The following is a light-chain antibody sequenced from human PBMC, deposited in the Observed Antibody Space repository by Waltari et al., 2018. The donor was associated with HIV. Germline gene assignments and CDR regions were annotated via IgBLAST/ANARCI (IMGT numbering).Light chain of an antibody. V-gene: IGLV1-51*02. Sequence: QSVLTQPPSVSAAPGQKVTFSCSGSSANIGNNYVPCYQLFPGTAPKLLIYENNQRPSGIPDRFSGSKSGTSATLGITGLQTGDDADYYCGTWDSSLNTIVFGGGTKLTVL. CDR1: SANIGNNY. CDR3: GTWDSSLNTIV. CDR2: ENN. J-gene: IGLJ2*01.